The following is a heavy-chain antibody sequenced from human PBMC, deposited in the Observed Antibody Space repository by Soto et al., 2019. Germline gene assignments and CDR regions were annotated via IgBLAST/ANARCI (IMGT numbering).Heavy chain of an antibody. CDR3: VRVNEGVYYDSSGYYDF. CDR1: GYRFSSYG. D-gene: IGHD3-22*01. J-gene: IGHJ4*02. CDR2: ISTYSGNT. V-gene: IGHV1-18*03. Sequence: ASVKVSCKASGYRFSSYGICWVRQAPGQGLQWMGWISTYSGNTNFAQDFRDRLTMTTDTSTNTAYMELRSLRSGDMAVYYCVRVNEGVYYDSSGYYDFWGQGTLVTVSS.